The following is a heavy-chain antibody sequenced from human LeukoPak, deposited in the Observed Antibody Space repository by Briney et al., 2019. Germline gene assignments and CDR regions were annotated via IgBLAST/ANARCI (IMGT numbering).Heavy chain of an antibody. J-gene: IGHJ3*01. CDR2: VYSAGNT. Sequence: PGGSLRLSCAASGFTVGTNYMSWVRQAPGRGLEWVSVVYSAGNTFYADSVKARFTISRDNAKNTLDLQMTSLRVEDTAIHYCARVLAVADVFDLWGQGTMVTVSS. CDR1: GFTVGTNY. D-gene: IGHD6-19*01. V-gene: IGHV3-66*01. CDR3: ARVLAVADVFDL.